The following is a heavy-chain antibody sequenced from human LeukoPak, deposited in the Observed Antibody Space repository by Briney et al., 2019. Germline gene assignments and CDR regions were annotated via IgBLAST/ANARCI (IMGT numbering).Heavy chain of an antibody. Sequence: GGSLRLSCATSGFIFSSYAMSWVRQAPGRGLEWVSSISGSGGSIYYADSVKGRFTISRDNSRNTMYLQMNSLRAEDTAVYYCARALSSGWSHAFDIWGQGTMVTVSS. J-gene: IGHJ3*02. CDR1: GFIFSSYA. D-gene: IGHD6-19*01. CDR2: ISGSGGSI. CDR3: ARALSSGWSHAFDI. V-gene: IGHV3-23*01.